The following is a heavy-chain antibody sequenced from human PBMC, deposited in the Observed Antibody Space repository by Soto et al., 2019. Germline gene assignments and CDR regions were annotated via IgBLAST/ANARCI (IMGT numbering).Heavy chain of an antibody. D-gene: IGHD1-1*01. Sequence: PGGSLRLSCAASGFTFSSYWMSWVRQAPGKGLEWVANIKQDGSEKYYVDSVKGRFTISRDNAKNSLYLQMNSLRAEDTAVYYCARVNWNDKEDRYYYYYGMDVWGQGTTVTVSS. CDR2: IKQDGSEK. V-gene: IGHV3-7*05. J-gene: IGHJ6*02. CDR3: ARVNWNDKEDRYYYYYGMDV. CDR1: GFTFSSYW.